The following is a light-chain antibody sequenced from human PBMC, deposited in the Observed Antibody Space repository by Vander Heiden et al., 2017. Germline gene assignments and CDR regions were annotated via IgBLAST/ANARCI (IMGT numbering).Light chain of an antibody. Sequence: DFKIPQSPSSLSASVGDRVTITCRASQGISSYLNWYQQKPGKAPKLLIYAASSLQSGVPSRFSGSGSGTEVTLTISSLQPEDFATYYCQQSNSNPRTFGQGTKVEIK. V-gene: IGKV1-39*01. CDR3: QQSNSNPRT. CDR1: QGISSY. J-gene: IGKJ1*01. CDR2: AAS.